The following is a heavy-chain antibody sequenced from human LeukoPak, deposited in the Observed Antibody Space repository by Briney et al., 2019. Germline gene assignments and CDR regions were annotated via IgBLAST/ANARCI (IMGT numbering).Heavy chain of an antibody. CDR2: IYYSGST. V-gene: IGHV4-59*04. D-gene: IGHD6-19*01. CDR1: GGSISSYY. J-gene: IGHJ4*02. Sequence: SETLSLTCTVSGGSISSYYWSWIRQPPGKGLEWIGYIYYSGSTYYNPSLKSRVTISVDTSKNQFSLKLSSVTAADTAVYYCASLLQVAGSYYFDYWGQGTLVTVSS. CDR3: ASLLQVAGSYYFDY.